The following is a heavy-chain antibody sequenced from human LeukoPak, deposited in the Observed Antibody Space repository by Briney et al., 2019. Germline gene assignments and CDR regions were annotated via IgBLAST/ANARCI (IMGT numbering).Heavy chain of an antibody. Sequence: GGSLRLSCAASGFTVSSNYMSWVRQAPGKGLEWASVIYSGGNTYYADSVKGRFTISRDNSKNTLYLQMSSLRPEDTAVYYCARGLITANYYYYGMDVWGQGTTVTVSS. V-gene: IGHV3-66*01. CDR2: IYSGGNT. CDR1: GFTVSSNY. D-gene: IGHD3-16*01. J-gene: IGHJ6*02. CDR3: ARGLITANYYYYGMDV.